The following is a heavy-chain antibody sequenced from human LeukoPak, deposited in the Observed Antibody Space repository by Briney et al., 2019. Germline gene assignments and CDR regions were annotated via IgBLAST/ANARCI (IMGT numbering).Heavy chain of an antibody. CDR3: AKDLQLWSNDAFDI. CDR2: ISYDGSNK. Sequence: GGSLRLSCAASGFTFSSYGMHWVRQAPGKGLEWVAVISYDGSNKYYADSVKGRFTISRDNSKNTLYLQMNSLRAEDTAVYYCAKDLQLWSNDAFDIWGQGTMVTVSS. V-gene: IGHV3-30*18. D-gene: IGHD5-18*01. J-gene: IGHJ3*02. CDR1: GFTFSSYG.